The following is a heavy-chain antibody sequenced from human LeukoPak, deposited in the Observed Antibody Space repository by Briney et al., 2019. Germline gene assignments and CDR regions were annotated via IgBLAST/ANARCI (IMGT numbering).Heavy chain of an antibody. V-gene: IGHV3-21*01. CDR3: ARAKTSGSYLYDY. D-gene: IGHD1-26*01. CDR1: GFTFSKYS. Sequence: PGGSLRLSCAASGFTFSKYSKNWVRQAPGKGLEWVSSISTSSTYIYYADSMKGRFTVSRDNAKKSLYLQMSSLRAEDTAVYYCARAKTSGSYLYDYWGQGTLVTVSS. J-gene: IGHJ4*02. CDR2: ISTSSTYI.